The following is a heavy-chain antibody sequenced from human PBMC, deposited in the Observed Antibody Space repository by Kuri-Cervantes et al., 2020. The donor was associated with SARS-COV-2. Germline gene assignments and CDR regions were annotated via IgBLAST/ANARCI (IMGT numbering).Heavy chain of an antibody. D-gene: IGHD6-13*01. J-gene: IGHJ3*02. CDR2: IYYSGST. CDR1: GGSISSYY. CDR3: ARDHGSFRITAAGIDAFDI. Sequence: SETLSLTCTVSGGSISSYYWSWIRQSPGKGLEWIGYIYYSGSTNYNPSLKSRVTISVDTSKNQFSLKLSSVTAADTAVYYCARDHGSFRITAAGIDAFDIWGQGTMVTVSS. V-gene: IGHV4-59*01.